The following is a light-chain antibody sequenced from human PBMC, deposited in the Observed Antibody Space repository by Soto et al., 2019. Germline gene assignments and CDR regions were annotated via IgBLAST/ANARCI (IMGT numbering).Light chain of an antibody. Sequence: EIVLTQSPGTLSLSPGGRATLSCRASQSVSSSYLTWYQQKPGQAPRLLIYGASSRATGIPDRFSGSGSGTDSTLTISRLEPEDFAVYYCHQYHSSPPWTFGQVPMVDIK. V-gene: IGKV3-20*01. CDR3: HQYHSSPPWT. CDR2: GAS. J-gene: IGKJ1*01. CDR1: QSVSSSY.